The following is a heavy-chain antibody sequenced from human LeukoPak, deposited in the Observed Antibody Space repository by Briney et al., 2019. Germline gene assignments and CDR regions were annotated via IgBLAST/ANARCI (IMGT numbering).Heavy chain of an antibody. D-gene: IGHD6-13*01. CDR3: ARDGLAAAASSSNWFDP. J-gene: IGHJ5*02. CDR2: ISAYNGNT. CDR1: GYTFTSYG. V-gene: IGHV1-18*01. Sequence: ASVKVSCKASGYTFTSYGISWVRQAPGQGLEWMGWISAYNGNTNYAQKLQGRVTMTTDTSTSTAYMELRSLRPDDTAVYYCARDGLAAAASSSNWFDPWGQGTLVTVSS.